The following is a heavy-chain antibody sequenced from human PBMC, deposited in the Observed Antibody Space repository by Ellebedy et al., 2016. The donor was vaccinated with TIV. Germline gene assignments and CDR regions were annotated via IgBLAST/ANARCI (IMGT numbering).Heavy chain of an antibody. CDR2: IFMSGSS. J-gene: IGHJ2*01. Sequence: SETLSLXXTVSGASFSSYYWSWIRQSAGKGLEWIGRIFMSGSSTYNPSLKSRVTMSVDASTTQLSLNLSSVTAADTAVYFCARLRQSRDRSHWYFDLWGRGTLVTVSS. D-gene: IGHD1-14*01. CDR3: ARLRQSRDRSHWYFDL. V-gene: IGHV4-4*07. CDR1: GASFSSYY.